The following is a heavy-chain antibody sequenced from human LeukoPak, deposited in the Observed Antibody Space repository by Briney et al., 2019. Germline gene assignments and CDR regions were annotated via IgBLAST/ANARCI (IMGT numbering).Heavy chain of an antibody. CDR1: GYTFTDYY. V-gene: IGHV1-69-2*01. Sequence: GASVKISCKASGYTFTDYYMHWVQQASGKGLEWMGRVDPEDGETIYAEKFQGRVTITADTSTDTAYMELSSLRSEDTAVYYCATGSSSSTPSDYWGQGTLVTVSS. J-gene: IGHJ4*02. CDR3: ATGSSSSTPSDY. CDR2: VDPEDGET. D-gene: IGHD6-6*01.